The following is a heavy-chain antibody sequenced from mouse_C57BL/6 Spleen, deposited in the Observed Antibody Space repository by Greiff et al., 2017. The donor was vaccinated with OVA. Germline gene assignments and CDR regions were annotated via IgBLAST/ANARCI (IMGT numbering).Heavy chain of an antibody. J-gene: IGHJ2*01. CDR2: INPSTGGT. V-gene: IGHV1-42*01. Sequence: VHVKQSGPELVKPGASVKISCKASGSSFTGYYMNWVKQSPEKSLEWIGEINPSTGGTTSNQKFKAKATLTVDKSSSTAYMQLKSLTSEDSAVYYCARAPVYYGYDGYYFVYWGQGTTLTVSS. CDR1: GSSFTGYY. CDR3: ARAPVYYGYDGYYFVY. D-gene: IGHD2-2*01.